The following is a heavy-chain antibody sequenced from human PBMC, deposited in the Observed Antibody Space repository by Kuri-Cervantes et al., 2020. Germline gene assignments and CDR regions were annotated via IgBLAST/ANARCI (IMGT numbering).Heavy chain of an antibody. CDR2: IYYSGNT. CDR3: ARLGTITRLFDP. D-gene: IGHD1-26*01. CDR1: GGSINSDY. Sequence: ESLKISCTVSGGSINSDYWSWIRQPPEKGLEYIGAIYYSGNTYYNPSLRSRVTISVDTSKNQFSLKLSSAVAADTAVYYCARLGTITRLFDPWGQGILVTVSS. J-gene: IGHJ5*02. V-gene: IGHV4-59*13.